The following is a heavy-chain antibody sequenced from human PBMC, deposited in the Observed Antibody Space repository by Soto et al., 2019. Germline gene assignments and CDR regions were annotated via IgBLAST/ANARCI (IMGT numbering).Heavy chain of an antibody. CDR2: ISGSGGST. V-gene: IGHV3-23*01. Sequence: EVQLLESGGGLVQPGGFLRLSCAASGFTFSSYAMSWVRQAPGKGLEWVSAISGSGGSTYYADSVKGRFTISRDNSKNRRCPPINGLGAADRAVYHCAKGPGGDWSGGRRPTSGYWGQGTLVTVSS. J-gene: IGHJ4*02. CDR1: GFTFSSYA. D-gene: IGHD2-15*01. CDR3: AKGPGGDWSGGRRPTSGY.